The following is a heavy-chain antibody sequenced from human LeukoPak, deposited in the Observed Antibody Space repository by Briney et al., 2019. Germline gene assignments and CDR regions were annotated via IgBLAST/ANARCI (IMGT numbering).Heavy chain of an antibody. D-gene: IGHD3-10*01. Sequence: GGCLRLSCAASGFTFCTFDMSWVRQAPGKGLEWVSTLSCLDASCTEYYSDSVKGRFSISRYKSKSTLSLQVNSLRVEDTAMYYCVRDSEGSFDYWGQGTLVTVSS. V-gene: IGHV3-23*01. CDR3: VRDSEGSFDY. CDR1: GFTFCTFD. CDR2: LSCLDASCTE. J-gene: IGHJ4*02.